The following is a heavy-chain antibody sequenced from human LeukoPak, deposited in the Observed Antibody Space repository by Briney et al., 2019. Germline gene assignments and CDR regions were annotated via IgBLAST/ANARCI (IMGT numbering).Heavy chain of an antibody. J-gene: IGHJ4*02. D-gene: IGHD4-17*01. Sequence: ASVKVSCKASGYTFTGYYMHWVRQAPGQGLEWMGWINPNSGGTNYAQKFQGRVTMTRDTSISTAYTELSRLRSDDTAVYYYARVAVTTRVLDYWGQGTLVTVSS. CDR1: GYTFTGYY. CDR3: ARVAVTTRVLDY. CDR2: INPNSGGT. V-gene: IGHV1-2*02.